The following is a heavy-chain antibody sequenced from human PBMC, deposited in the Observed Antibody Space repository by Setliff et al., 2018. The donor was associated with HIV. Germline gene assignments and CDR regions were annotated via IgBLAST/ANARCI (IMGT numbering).Heavy chain of an antibody. CDR2: IYYSGST. D-gene: IGHD3-3*01. CDR1: GGSMNIHY. Sequence: SETLSLTCTVSGGSMNIHYWSWIRQPPGKGLEWIGSIYYSGSTNYNPSLKSRVTISVDTSKNQFSLKLSSVTAADTAVYYCAREEDYNFWSGYDWFDPWGQGTLVTVSS. J-gene: IGHJ5*02. V-gene: IGHV4-59*11. CDR3: AREEDYNFWSGYDWFDP.